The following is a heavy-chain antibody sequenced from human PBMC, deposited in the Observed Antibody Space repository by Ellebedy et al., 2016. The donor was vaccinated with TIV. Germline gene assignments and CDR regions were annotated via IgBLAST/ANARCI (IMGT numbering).Heavy chain of an antibody. Sequence: PGGSLRLSCAASGFTFRTYAMSGVRRAPGKGLDWVSGFSATDGSTQYADSVKGRFTISRDNSKSMLYLQMDSLRAEDTAIYYCAKSLIAAAGTGAFDIWGQGTMVTVSS. J-gene: IGHJ3*02. CDR3: AKSLIAAAGTGAFDI. CDR2: FSATDGST. V-gene: IGHV3-23*01. D-gene: IGHD6-13*01. CDR1: GFTFRTYA.